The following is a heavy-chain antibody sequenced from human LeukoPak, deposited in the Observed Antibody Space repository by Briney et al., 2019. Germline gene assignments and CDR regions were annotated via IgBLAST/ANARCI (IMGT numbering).Heavy chain of an antibody. V-gene: IGHV1-18*01. CDR2: ISAYNGNT. CDR3: ARDPSYDFWSGYPSPPFDY. CDR1: GYTFTSYG. J-gene: IGHJ4*02. D-gene: IGHD3-3*01. Sequence: ASVKVSCKASGYTFTSYGISWVRQAPEQGLEWMGWISAYNGNTNYAQKLQDRVTMTTDTFTSTAYMELRSLRADDTAVYYCARDPSYDFWSGYPSPPFDYWGQGTLVTVSS.